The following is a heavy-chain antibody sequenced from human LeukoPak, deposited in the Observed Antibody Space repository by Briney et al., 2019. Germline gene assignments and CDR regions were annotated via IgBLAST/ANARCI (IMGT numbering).Heavy chain of an antibody. Sequence: ASVKVSCKATGYTFTSYAMHWVRQAPGQRLEWMGWINAGNGNTKYSQKFQGRVTITRDTSASTAYMELSSLRSEDTAVYYCARVGRDGYNYGVRWFDPWGQGTLVTVSS. CDR2: INAGNGNT. V-gene: IGHV1-3*01. CDR1: GYTFTSYA. CDR3: ARVGRDGYNYGVRWFDP. D-gene: IGHD5-24*01. J-gene: IGHJ5*02.